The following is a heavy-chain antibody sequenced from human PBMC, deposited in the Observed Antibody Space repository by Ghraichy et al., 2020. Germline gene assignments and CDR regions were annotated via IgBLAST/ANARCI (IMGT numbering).Heavy chain of an antibody. CDR3: ARQGSYGHYSWYFDL. Sequence: GESLNISCKGSGYSFTSYWIGWVRQMPGKGLEWMGIIYPGDSDTRYSPSFQGQVTISADKSISTAYLQWSSLKASDTAMYYCARQGSYGHYSWYFDLWGRGTLVTVSS. V-gene: IGHV5-51*01. D-gene: IGHD5-18*01. CDR1: GYSFTSYW. CDR2: IYPGDSDT. J-gene: IGHJ2*01.